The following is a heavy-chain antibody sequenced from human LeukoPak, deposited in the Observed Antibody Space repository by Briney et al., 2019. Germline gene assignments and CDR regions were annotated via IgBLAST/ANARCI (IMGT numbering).Heavy chain of an antibody. CDR1: GGTFSSYA. V-gene: IGHV1-69*13. CDR3: ARVMVPATHPDY. Sequence: ASVKVSCKASGGTFSSYAISWVRQAPGQGLEWMGGIIPIFGTANYAQKFQGRVTITADESTSTAYMELSSLRSEDTAVYYCARVMVPATHPDYWGQGTLVTVSS. D-gene: IGHD2-15*01. J-gene: IGHJ4*02. CDR2: IIPIFGTA.